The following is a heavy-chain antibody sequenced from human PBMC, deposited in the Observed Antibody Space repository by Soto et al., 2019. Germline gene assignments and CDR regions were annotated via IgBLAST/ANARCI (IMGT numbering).Heavy chain of an antibody. V-gene: IGHV4-39*01. CDR2: IHYTGST. Sequence: SETLSLTCSVSGGSITTSNYCWGWIGQPPGKGLEWIASIHYTGSTYYNPSLKSRVTISVDTSKNQFSLKLSSVTAADTAVYYCARLDGNSADYYYGMDVWGQGTTVTVSS. J-gene: IGHJ6*02. D-gene: IGHD6-19*01. CDR1: GGSITTSNYC. CDR3: ARLDGNSADYYYGMDV.